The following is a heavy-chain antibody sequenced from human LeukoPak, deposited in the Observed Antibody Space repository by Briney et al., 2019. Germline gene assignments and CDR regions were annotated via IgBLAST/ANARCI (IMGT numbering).Heavy chain of an antibody. V-gene: IGHV3-9*01. D-gene: IGHD3-22*01. J-gene: IGHJ4*02. CDR2: INWNTDDI. CDR3: ARSFMVRITMIAAPFDH. Sequence: PGGSLRLTCAASGFNFHDYALHWVRQAPGKGLEWVSGINWNTDDIGYADSVKGRFTISRDNAKNSVYLQMNNLRAEDAALYYCARSFMVRITMIAAPFDHWGQGSLVTVSS. CDR1: GFNFHDYA.